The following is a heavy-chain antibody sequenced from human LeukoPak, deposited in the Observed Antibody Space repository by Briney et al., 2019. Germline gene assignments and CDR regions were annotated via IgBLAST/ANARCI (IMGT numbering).Heavy chain of an antibody. CDR3: ACIAPGGPVPY. D-gene: IGHD6-13*01. Sequence: SETLSLTCAVYGGSFSGYYRSWIRQPPGKGLEWIGEINHSGSTNYNPSLKSRVTISVDTSKNQFSLKLSSVTAADTAVYYCACIAPGGPVPYWGQGTLVTVSS. V-gene: IGHV4-34*01. CDR1: GGSFSGYY. J-gene: IGHJ4*02. CDR2: INHSGST.